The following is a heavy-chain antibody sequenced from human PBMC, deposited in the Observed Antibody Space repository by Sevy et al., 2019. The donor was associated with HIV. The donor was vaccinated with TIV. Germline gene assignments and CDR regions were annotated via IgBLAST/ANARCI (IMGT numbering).Heavy chain of an antibody. D-gene: IGHD6-13*01. V-gene: IGHV4-59*01. Sequence: SETLSLTCTVSGGSISSYYWSWIRQPPGKGLEWIGYIYYSGSTNYNPSLKSRVTISVDTSKNQFSLKLSSVTAADTAGDYCAGSLRQQLGHRGRFDPWGQGTLVTVSS. CDR2: IYYSGST. J-gene: IGHJ5*02. CDR3: AGSLRQQLGHRGRFDP. CDR1: GGSISSYY.